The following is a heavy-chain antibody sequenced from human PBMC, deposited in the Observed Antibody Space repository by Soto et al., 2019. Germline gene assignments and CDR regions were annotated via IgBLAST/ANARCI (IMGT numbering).Heavy chain of an antibody. CDR1: GFTFSRYN. CDR3: ARGAYVSYNWFDP. CDR2: ITGSNIV. J-gene: IGHJ5*02. D-gene: IGHD1-26*01. V-gene: IGHV3-48*02. Sequence: GSLRLSCSASGFTFSRYNMNWVRQAPGKGLEWVSSITGSNIVYYADSVRGRFTVSRDNVRNSLFLQMDSLRDEDTAVYYCARGAYVSYNWFDPWGQGTLVTVSS.